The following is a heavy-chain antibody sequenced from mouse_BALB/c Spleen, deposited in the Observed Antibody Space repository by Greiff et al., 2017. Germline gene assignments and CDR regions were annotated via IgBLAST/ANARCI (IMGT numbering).Heavy chain of an antibody. CDR3: ARNFDYDGWYFDV. V-gene: IGHV2-2*02. J-gene: IGHJ1*01. CDR2: IWSGGST. CDR1: GFSLTSYG. Sequence: VKLVESGPGLVQPSQSLSITCTVSGFSLTSYGVHWVRQSPGKGLEWLGVIWSGGSTDYNAAFISRLSISKDNSKSQVFFKMNSLQANDTAIYYCARNFDYDGWYFDVWGAGTTVTVSS. D-gene: IGHD2-4*01.